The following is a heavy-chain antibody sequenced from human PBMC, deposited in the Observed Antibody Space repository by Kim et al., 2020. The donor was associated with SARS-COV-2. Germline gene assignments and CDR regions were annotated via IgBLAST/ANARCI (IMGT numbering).Heavy chain of an antibody. Sequence: GGSLRLSCAASGFTFSSYGMHWVRQAPGKGLEWVAVIWYDGSNKYYADSVKGRFTISRDNSKNTLYLQMNSLRAEDTAVYYCARDQLVTGTLLGGNWFDPWGQGTLVTVSS. D-gene: IGHD1-7*01. V-gene: IGHV3-33*01. J-gene: IGHJ5*02. CDR1: GFTFSSYG. CDR3: ARDQLVTGTLLGGNWFDP. CDR2: IWYDGSNK.